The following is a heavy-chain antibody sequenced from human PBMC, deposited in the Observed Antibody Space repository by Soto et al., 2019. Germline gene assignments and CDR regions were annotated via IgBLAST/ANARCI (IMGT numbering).Heavy chain of an antibody. J-gene: IGHJ4*02. D-gene: IGHD5-18*01. V-gene: IGHV4-4*07. Sequence: SETLSLAYRVSGTSVRNKNWSRIRQPAGQGLEHIGRIYTSGSTSYNPSRKSRVTMSMDTSQTQIYLNLTSVTAADAAVYYCARGGIQLSYAFDYWGQGVLVTVS. CDR2: IYTSGST. CDR1: GTSVRNKN. CDR3: ARGGIQLSYAFDY.